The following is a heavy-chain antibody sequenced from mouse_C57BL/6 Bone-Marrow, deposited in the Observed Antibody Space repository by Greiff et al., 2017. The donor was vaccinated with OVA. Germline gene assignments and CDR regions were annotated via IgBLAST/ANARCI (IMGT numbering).Heavy chain of an antibody. CDR1: GFNIKDDY. D-gene: IGHD2-12*01. CDR2: IDPENGDT. J-gene: IGHJ1*03. CDR3: PSYCYDEDWYFDV. Sequence: EVQLQQSGAELVRPGASVKLSCTASGFNIKDDYMHWVKQRPEQGLEWIGWIDPENGDTEYASKFQGKATITADTSSHTAYLQLICLTSSVTAVYYCPSYCYDEDWYFDVWGTGTTVTVSS. V-gene: IGHV14-4*01.